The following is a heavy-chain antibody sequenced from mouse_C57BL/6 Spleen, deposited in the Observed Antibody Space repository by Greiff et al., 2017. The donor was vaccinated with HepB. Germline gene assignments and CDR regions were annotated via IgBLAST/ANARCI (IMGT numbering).Heavy chain of an antibody. Sequence: EVQLQESGPGLVKPSQSLSLTCSVTGYSITSGYYWNWIRQFPGNKLEWMGYISYDGSNNYNPSLKNRISITRDTSKNQFFLKLNSVTTEDTATYYCARRLGRDYAMDYWGQGTSVTVSS. J-gene: IGHJ4*01. D-gene: IGHD4-1*01. CDR2: ISYDGSN. CDR3: ARRLGRDYAMDY. CDR1: GYSITSGYY. V-gene: IGHV3-6*01.